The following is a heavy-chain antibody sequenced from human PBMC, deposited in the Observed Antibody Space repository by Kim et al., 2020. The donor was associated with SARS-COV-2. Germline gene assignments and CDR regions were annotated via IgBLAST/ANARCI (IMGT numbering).Heavy chain of an antibody. J-gene: IGHJ4*02. CDR2: INHSGST. V-gene: IGHV4-34*01. Sequence: SETLSLTCAVYGGSFSGYYWSWIRQPPGKGLEWIGEINHSGSTNYNASLKSRVTISVDTSKNQFSLKLSSVTAADTAVYYCARGGRIAAAGKVDYWGQGTLVTVSS. CDR3: ARGGRIAAAGKVDY. CDR1: GGSFSGYY. D-gene: IGHD6-13*01.